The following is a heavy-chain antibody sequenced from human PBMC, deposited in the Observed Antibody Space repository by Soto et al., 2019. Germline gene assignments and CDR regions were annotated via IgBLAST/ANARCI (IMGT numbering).Heavy chain of an antibody. V-gene: IGHV3-74*01. D-gene: IGHD3-10*01. CDR3: AKRGVDTFGLSY. CDR2: INTDGSST. CDR1: GFTFSSFW. J-gene: IGHJ4*02. Sequence: EVQLVESGGGLVQPGGSLRLSCAVSGFTFSSFWMHWVRQAPGEGLVWVSRINTDGSSTSYAASVKGRFTISRDNAKNTLYLQMNSLRVEETAMYYCAKRGVDTFGLSYWGQGTLVTVSS.